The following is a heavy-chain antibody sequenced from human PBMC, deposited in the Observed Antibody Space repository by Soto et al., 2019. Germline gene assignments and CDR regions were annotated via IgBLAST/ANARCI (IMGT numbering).Heavy chain of an antibody. J-gene: IGHJ4*02. CDR1: GFTFSSYS. D-gene: IGHD3-22*01. Sequence: EVQLVESGGGLVKPGGSLRLSCAASGFTFSSYSMNWVRQAPGKGLEWVSSISRSSSYIYYADSVKGRFTISRDNAKNSLYLQMNSLRAEDTAVYYCARDLPDYYDSSGPLGFDYWGQGTLVTVSS. CDR2: ISRSSSYI. CDR3: ARDLPDYYDSSGPLGFDY. V-gene: IGHV3-21*01.